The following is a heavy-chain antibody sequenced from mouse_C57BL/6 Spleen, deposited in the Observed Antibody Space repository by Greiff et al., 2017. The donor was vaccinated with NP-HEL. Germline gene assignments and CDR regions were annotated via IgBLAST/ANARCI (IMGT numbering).Heavy chain of an antibody. Sequence: EVQLQQSGPELVKPGASVKISCKASGYTFTDYYMNWVKQSHGKSLEWIGDINPNNGGTSYNQKFKGKATLTVDKSSSTAYMELRSLTSEDSAVYYCGRGYGSSYDYWGQGTLVTVSA. CDR2: INPNNGGT. J-gene: IGHJ3*01. CDR1: GYTFTDYY. V-gene: IGHV1-26*01. CDR3: GRGYGSSYDY. D-gene: IGHD1-1*01.